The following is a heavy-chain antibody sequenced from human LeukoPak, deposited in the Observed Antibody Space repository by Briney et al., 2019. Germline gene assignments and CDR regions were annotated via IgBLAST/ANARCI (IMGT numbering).Heavy chain of an antibody. CDR2: IYHSGTT. CDR3: ARVGIAAAAYFDY. V-gene: IGHV4-59*01. Sequence: PSETLSLTCTVSGGSISSYYWSWIRQPPGKGLEWIGYIYHSGTTNYNPSLKSRVTISVDTSKNQFSLKLSSVTAADTAVYYCARVGIAAAAYFDYWGQGTLVTVSS. D-gene: IGHD6-13*01. CDR1: GGSISSYY. J-gene: IGHJ4*02.